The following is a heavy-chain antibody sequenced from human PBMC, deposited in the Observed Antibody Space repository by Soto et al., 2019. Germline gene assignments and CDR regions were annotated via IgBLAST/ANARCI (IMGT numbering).Heavy chain of an antibody. CDR1: GGSFSGYY. CDR3: ARENYYGSGSYRRYYYYGMDV. V-gene: IGHV4-34*01. D-gene: IGHD3-10*01. Sequence: PSETLSLTCAVYGGSFSGYYWSWIRQPPGKGLEWIGEINHSGSTNYNPSLKSRVTISVDTSKNQFSLKLCSVTAADTAVYYCARENYYGSGSYRRYYYYGMDVWGQGTTVTVSS. J-gene: IGHJ6*02. CDR2: INHSGST.